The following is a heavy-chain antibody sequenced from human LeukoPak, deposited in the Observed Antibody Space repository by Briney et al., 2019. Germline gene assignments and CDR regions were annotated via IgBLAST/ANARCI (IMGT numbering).Heavy chain of an antibody. CDR1: GFTFSSYE. CDR3: ASGWDRSAPTTPFDY. J-gene: IGHJ4*02. D-gene: IGHD1-26*01. Sequence: PGRSLRLSCAASGFTFSSYEMNWVRQAPGKGLEWVSDISSSGTTIYYADSVKGRFTISRDNAKNSLYLQMNSLRAEDTAVYYCASGWDRSAPTTPFDYWGQGTLVTVSS. V-gene: IGHV3-48*03. CDR2: ISSSGTTI.